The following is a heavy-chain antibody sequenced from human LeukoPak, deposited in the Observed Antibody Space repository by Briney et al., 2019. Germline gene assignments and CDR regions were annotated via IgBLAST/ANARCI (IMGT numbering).Heavy chain of an antibody. CDR2: ISSSSSYI. V-gene: IGHV3-21*01. CDR3: ARVIGIAAADY. J-gene: IGHJ4*02. CDR1: GFTFSSYS. Sequence: GGSLRLSCAASGFTFSSYSMNWVRQAPGKGLEWVSSISSSSSYIYYADSVKGRLTISRDNAKNSLYLQMNSLRAEDTAVYYCARVIGIAAADYGGQGTLVTVS. D-gene: IGHD6-13*01.